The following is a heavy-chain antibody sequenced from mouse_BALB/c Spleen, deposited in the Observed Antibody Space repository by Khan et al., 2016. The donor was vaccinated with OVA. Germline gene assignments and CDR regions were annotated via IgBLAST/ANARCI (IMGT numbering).Heavy chain of an antibody. CDR3: ARGYYDPY. J-gene: IGHJ3*01. V-gene: IGHV5-6-5*01. CDR2: ISSGSAT. Sequence: EVELVESGGGLVKPGGSLKLSCAAPGFTFSSYAMSWVRQTPEKRLEWVASISSGSATYYPDSVKGRFTISRDNARNILYLQMSSLRSEDTATYYCARGYYDPYWGQGTLVTVSA. D-gene: IGHD1-1*02. CDR1: GFTFSSYA.